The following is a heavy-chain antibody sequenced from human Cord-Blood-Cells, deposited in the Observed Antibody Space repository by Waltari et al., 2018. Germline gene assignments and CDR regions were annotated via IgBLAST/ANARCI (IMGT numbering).Heavy chain of an antibody. Sequence: QVQLVQSGAEVKKPGASVKVSCKVSGYNLPALSMHWVRQAPGKGLEWMGGFDPEDGETIYAQKFQGRVTMTEDTSTDTAYMELSSLRSEDTAVYYCATPRLGYCSSTSCYTYYFDYWGQGTLVTVSS. CDR2: FDPEDGET. CDR3: ATPRLGYCSSTSCYTYYFDY. D-gene: IGHD2-2*02. CDR1: GYNLPALS. J-gene: IGHJ4*02. V-gene: IGHV1-24*01.